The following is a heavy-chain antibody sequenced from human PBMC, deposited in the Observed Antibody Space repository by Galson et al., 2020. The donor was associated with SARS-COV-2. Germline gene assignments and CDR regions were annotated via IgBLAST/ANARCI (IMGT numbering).Heavy chain of an antibody. J-gene: IGHJ6*02. Sequence: GGSLRLSCAASGFTFSSYAMSWVRQAPGKGLEWVSAISGSGGSTYYADSVKGRFTISRDNSKNTLYLQMNSLRAEDTAVYYCAKDGLYSSADYYYYGMDVWGQGTTVTVSS. D-gene: IGHD6-25*01. CDR3: AKDGLYSSADYYYYGMDV. V-gene: IGHV3-23*01. CDR1: GFTFSSYA. CDR2: ISGSGGST.